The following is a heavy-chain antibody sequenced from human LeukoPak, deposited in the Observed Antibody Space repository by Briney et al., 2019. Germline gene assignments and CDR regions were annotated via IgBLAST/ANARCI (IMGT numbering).Heavy chain of an antibody. J-gene: IGHJ4*02. CDR1: GYTFTSYD. CDR2: MNPNSGNT. V-gene: IGHV1-8*01. Sequence: ASVKVSCKASGYTFTSYDINWVRQATGQGLEWMGWMNPNSGNTGYAQKFQGRVTMTRNTSISTAYMELSSLRSEDTAVYYCATARRLLWFPTQGYFDYWGQGTLVTVSS. D-gene: IGHD3-10*01. CDR3: ATARRLLWFPTQGYFDY.